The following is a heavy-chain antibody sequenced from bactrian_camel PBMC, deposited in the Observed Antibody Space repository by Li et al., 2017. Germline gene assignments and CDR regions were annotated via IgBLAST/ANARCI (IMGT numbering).Heavy chain of an antibody. D-gene: IGHD1*01. CDR3: AADELWIGYIARPPLECPAQY. J-gene: IGHJ4*01. CDR1: DNTVRRRC. CDR2: IDGAGTT. Sequence: HVQLVESGGGSVQTGGSLRLSCAASDNTVRRRCWGWFRQAPGKEREGVAVIDGAGTTAYTQSVKDRFTISQVNNTLSLQMNSLKPEDSAIYYCAADELWIGYIARPPLECPAQYWGRGTQVTVS. V-gene: IGHV3S53*01.